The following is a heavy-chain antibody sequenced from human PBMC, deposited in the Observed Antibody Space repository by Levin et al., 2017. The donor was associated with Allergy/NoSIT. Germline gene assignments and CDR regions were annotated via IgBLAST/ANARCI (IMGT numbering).Heavy chain of an antibody. CDR1: GYSFPSYW. D-gene: IGHD2-21*02. CDR3: AIRGAAGDSFGYYFDY. V-gene: IGHV5-51*01. J-gene: IGHJ4*02. Sequence: GGSLRLSCKGSGYSFPSYWIGWVRQMPGKGLEWMGIIYPGDSDTRYTPSFQGQVTISVDKSISTAYLQWSSLKASDTAMSSCAIRGAAGDSFGYYFDYWGRGTLVTVSS. CDR2: IYPGDSDT.